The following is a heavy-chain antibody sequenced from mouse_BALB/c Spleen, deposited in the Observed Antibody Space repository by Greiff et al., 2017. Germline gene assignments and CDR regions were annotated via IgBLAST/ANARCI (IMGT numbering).Heavy chain of an antibody. CDR1: GFTFTDYY. Sequence: EVKLVESGGGLVQPGGSLRLSCATSGFTFTDYYMSWVRQPPGKALEWLGFIRNKANGYTTEYSASVKGRFTISRDNSQSILYLQMNTLRAEDSATYYCARDGKDAMDYWGQGTSVTVSP. CDR2: IRNKANGYTT. CDR3: ARDGKDAMDY. V-gene: IGHV7-3*02. J-gene: IGHJ4*01. D-gene: IGHD1-3*01.